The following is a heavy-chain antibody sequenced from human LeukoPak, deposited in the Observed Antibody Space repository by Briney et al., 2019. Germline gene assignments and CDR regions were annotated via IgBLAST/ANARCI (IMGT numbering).Heavy chain of an antibody. Sequence: GGSLRLSCVASGFTFDGYAMHWVRQAPGKGLEWVSHADGGRTYYADSVNGRFTISRDNSKNSLYLQMNSLRSEDSAVYYCATWAFYHGMDVWGQGTTVIVSS. CDR1: GFTFDGYA. CDR3: ATWAFYHGMDV. J-gene: IGHJ6*02. CDR2: ADGGRT. D-gene: IGHD2/OR15-2a*01. V-gene: IGHV3-43*02.